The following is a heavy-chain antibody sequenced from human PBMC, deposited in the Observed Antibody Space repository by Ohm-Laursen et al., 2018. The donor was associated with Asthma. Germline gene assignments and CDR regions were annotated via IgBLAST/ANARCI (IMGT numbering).Heavy chain of an antibody. Sequence: SLRLSCAASGFTFNKHHMTWVRQAPGKGMEWVSAIDGSGGRTYYADSVNGRFTVSRDDSKNTLYLQMNSLRPDDTAVYYCARDVMEWYLPAFDFWGQGTLVTVSS. CDR1: GFTFNKHH. J-gene: IGHJ4*02. CDR2: IDGSGGRT. D-gene: IGHD3-3*01. CDR3: ARDVMEWYLPAFDF. V-gene: IGHV3-23*01.